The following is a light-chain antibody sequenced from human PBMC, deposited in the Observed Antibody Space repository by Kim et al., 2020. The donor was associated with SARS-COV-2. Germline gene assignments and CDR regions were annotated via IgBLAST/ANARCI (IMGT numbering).Light chain of an antibody. CDR1: SSDVGGYNY. V-gene: IGLV2-11*01. Sequence: QSALTQPRSVSGSPGQSVTISCTGTSSDVGGYNYVSWYQQYPGKAPKLMIYDVTERPSGVPDRFSGSKSSNTASLTISGLQAEDEADYHCCSYEGSYTQVLFGGGTQLTVL. CDR3: CSYEGSYTQVL. J-gene: IGLJ2*01. CDR2: DVT.